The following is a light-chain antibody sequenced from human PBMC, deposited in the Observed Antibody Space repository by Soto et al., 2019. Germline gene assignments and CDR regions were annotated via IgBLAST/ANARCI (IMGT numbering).Light chain of an antibody. Sequence: DIQMTQSPSSLSASVGDRVTITCRASQSISSFLNWYQQKPGKAPKLLIYAASSLQSGVPSRFSGSGSGTDFTLTISSLQPEDFATYHCQQSYTTPRTFGQGTKVEIK. CDR1: QSISSF. CDR2: AAS. V-gene: IGKV1-39*01. J-gene: IGKJ1*01. CDR3: QQSYTTPRT.